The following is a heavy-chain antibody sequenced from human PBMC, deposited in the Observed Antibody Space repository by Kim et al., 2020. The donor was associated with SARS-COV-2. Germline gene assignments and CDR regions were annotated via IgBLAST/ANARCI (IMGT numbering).Heavy chain of an antibody. CDR3: AHRLGSNAFDY. J-gene: IGHJ4*02. V-gene: IGHV2-5*02. D-gene: IGHD6-13*01. CDR2: IYWDDDK. CDR1: GFSLSTSGVG. Sequence: SGPTLVKPTQTLTLTCTFSGFSLSTSGVGVGWIRQPPGKALEWLALIYWDDDKRYSPSLKSRLTITKDTSKNQMVLTMTDIDPMDTATYFCAHRLGSNAFDYWGPGTLVIVSS.